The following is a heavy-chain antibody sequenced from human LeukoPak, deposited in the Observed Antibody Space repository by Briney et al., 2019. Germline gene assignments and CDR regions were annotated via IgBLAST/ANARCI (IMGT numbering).Heavy chain of an antibody. V-gene: IGHV3-7*01. D-gene: IGHD3-10*01. J-gene: IGHJ4*02. CDR1: GFTFSTYE. Sequence: PGGSLRLSCAASGFTFSTYEINWVRQAPGKGLEWVANIKQDGSEKYYVDSVKGRFTISRDNAKNSLYLQMNRLRAEDSAVYYCAREGSQSASATYPGNDWGQGTLVTVSS. CDR3: AREGSQSASATYPGND. CDR2: IKQDGSEK.